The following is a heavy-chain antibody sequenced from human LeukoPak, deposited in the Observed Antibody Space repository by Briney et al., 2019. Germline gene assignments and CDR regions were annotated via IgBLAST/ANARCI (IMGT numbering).Heavy chain of an antibody. CDR3: AKGIMAAAGFDY. Sequence: GGSLRLSCAASGFTVSSNYMSWVRQAPGKGLEWVSVIYSGGSTYYADSVKGRFTISRDNSKNTLYLQMNSLRAEDTAVYYCAKGIMAAAGFDYWGQGTLVTVSS. CDR2: IYSGGST. D-gene: IGHD6-13*01. CDR1: GFTVSSNY. V-gene: IGHV3-53*01. J-gene: IGHJ4*02.